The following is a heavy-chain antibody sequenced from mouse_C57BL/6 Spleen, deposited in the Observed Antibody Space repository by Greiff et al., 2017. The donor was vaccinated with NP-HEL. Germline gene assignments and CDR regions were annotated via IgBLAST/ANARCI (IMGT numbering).Heavy chain of an antibody. Sequence: VHLVESGAELVRPGASVKLSCKASGYTFTDYYINWVKQRPGQGLEWIARIYPGSGNTYYNEKFKGKATLTAEKSSSTAYMQLSSLTSEDSAVYFCARTANACFDYWGQGTTLTVSS. V-gene: IGHV1-76*01. CDR2: IYPGSGNT. D-gene: IGHD1-2*01. CDR3: ARTANACFDY. J-gene: IGHJ2*01. CDR1: GYTFTDYY.